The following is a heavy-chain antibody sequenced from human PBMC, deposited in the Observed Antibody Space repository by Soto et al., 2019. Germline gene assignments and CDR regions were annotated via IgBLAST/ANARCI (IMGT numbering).Heavy chain of an antibody. V-gene: IGHV2-5*01. J-gene: IGHJ6*02. CDR3: AHTIGGGYNRVYGMDV. D-gene: IGHD5-12*01. CDR2: IYWNDDK. Sequence: SGPTLVNPTQTLTLTCTFSGFSLGTSDSGAGVGWIRQPPGKALEWLALIYWNDDKLYSPSLKSRLTITKDTSKDQVVLTMTNMDPVDTGTYYCAHTIGGGYNRVYGMDVWGQGTTVTVSS. CDR1: GFSLGTSDSGAG.